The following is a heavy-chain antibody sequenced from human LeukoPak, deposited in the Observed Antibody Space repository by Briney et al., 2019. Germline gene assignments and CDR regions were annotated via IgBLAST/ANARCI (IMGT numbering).Heavy chain of an antibody. J-gene: IGHJ4*02. D-gene: IGHD4-17*01. CDR2: INPNSGGT. Sequence: ASVKVSCKASGYTFTGYYMHWVRQAPGQGLEWMGWINPNSGGTNYAQKFQGRVTMTRDTSISTAYMELCRLRSDDTAVYYCARDSTPTVTGSFDYWGQGTLVTVSS. CDR1: GYTFTGYY. V-gene: IGHV1-2*02. CDR3: ARDSTPTVTGSFDY.